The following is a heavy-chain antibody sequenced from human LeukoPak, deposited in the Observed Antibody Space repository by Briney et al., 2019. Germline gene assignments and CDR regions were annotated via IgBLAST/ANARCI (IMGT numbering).Heavy chain of an antibody. CDR2: IFPNTGGT. Sequence: GASVTVSCKASGYSFTDYYIHWVRQAPGQGLEWMGWIFPNTGGTKFAQKFQGRFTMTRDTSISTAYMELSSLRSDDTAIYYCARDFSQYTGYWGQGTLVTVSS. J-gene: IGHJ4*02. CDR1: GYSFTDYY. V-gene: IGHV1-2*02. D-gene: IGHD2-2*02. CDR3: ARDFSQYTGY.